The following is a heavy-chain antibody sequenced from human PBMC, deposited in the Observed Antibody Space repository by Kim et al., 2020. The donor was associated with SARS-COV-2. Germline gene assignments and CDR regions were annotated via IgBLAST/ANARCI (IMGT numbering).Heavy chain of an antibody. Sequence: SVKGRFTISRDTAKNAQYLQTNNLRAEDTAVYYCARERGIAVARCYFDYWGQGTLVTVSS. V-gene: IGHV3-11*05. CDR3: ARERGIAVARCYFDY. J-gene: IGHJ4*02. D-gene: IGHD6-19*01.